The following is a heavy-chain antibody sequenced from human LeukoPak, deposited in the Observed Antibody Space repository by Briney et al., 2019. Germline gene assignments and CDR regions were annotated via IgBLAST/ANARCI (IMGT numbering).Heavy chain of an antibody. CDR1: GGSISSYY. Sequence: SETLSLTCTVSGGSISSYYWSWIRQPAGKGLEWTGRIYTSGSTNYNPSLKSRVTMSVDTSKNQFSLKLSSVTAADTAVYYCARDSAERDYYDSSGFYNWFDPWGQGTLVTVSS. V-gene: IGHV4-4*07. D-gene: IGHD3-22*01. CDR2: IYTSGST. CDR3: ARDSAERDYYDSSGFYNWFDP. J-gene: IGHJ5*02.